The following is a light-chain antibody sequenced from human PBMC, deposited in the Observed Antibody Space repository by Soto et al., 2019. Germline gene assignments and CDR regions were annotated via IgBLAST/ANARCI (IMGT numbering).Light chain of an antibody. CDR3: QQSYRTPLT. CDR1: QSITSH. CDR2: GAS. V-gene: IGKV1-39*01. J-gene: IGKJ4*01. Sequence: DIQMTQSPSSRSASVGDRVTISCRASQSITSHLNWYQQKPGKAPKLLIYGASSLQSGVPSRFTGGGSGTQFTLTISSLQPEDFATYYCQQSYRTPLTFGGGTKVEIK.